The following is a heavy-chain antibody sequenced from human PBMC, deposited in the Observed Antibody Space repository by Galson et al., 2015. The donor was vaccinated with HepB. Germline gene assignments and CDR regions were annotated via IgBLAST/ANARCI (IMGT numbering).Heavy chain of an antibody. V-gene: IGHV5-10-1*01. Sequence: QSGAEVKKPGESLRISCKGSGYSFTSYWISWVRQMPGKGLEWMGRIDPSDSYTNYSPSFQGHVTISVDKSISTAYLQWSSLKASDTAMYYCARSLYDSSGYPPMIGYWGQGTLVTVSS. CDR1: GYSFTSYW. J-gene: IGHJ4*02. CDR2: IDPSDSYT. CDR3: ARSLYDSSGYPPMIGY. D-gene: IGHD3-22*01.